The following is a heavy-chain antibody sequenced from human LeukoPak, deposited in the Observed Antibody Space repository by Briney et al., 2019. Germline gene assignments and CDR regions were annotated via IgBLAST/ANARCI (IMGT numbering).Heavy chain of an antibody. CDR1: GYSFTNYW. CDR2: FFPGDSDT. V-gene: IGHV5-51*01. CDR3: DSRTSMGGRDVDY. D-gene: IGHD1-1*01. J-gene: IGHJ4*02. Sequence: GASLKISCKSSGYSFTNYWIGWVRQLPGKGLEWMAIFFPGDSDTRYSPSFQGQVTISADKSITTAYLQWSSLKASDTAIYYCDSRTSMGGRDVDYWGQGTLVTVSS.